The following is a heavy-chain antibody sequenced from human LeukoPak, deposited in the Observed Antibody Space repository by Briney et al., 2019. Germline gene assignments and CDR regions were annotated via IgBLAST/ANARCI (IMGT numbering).Heavy chain of an antibody. CDR3: AMGGMTTVTTVDY. V-gene: IGHV1-69*04. Sequence: SVKVSCKASGGTFSSYAISWVRQAPGQGLEWMGRIIPNLGIANYAQKFQGRVTITADKSTSTAYMELSSLRSEDTAVYYCAMGGMTTVTTVDYWGQGTLVTVSS. CDR1: GGTFSSYA. J-gene: IGHJ4*02. D-gene: IGHD4-17*01. CDR2: IIPNLGIA.